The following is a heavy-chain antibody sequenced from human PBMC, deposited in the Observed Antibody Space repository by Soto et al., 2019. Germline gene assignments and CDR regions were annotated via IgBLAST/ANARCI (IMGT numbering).Heavy chain of an antibody. CDR1: GYTFTSYA. V-gene: IGHV1-3*01. J-gene: IGHJ3*02. CDR3: ARGRYDILTGYYDRAYAFDI. CDR2: INAGNGNT. D-gene: IGHD3-9*01. Sequence: QVQLVQSGAEVKKPGASVKVSCKASGYTFTSYAMHWVRQAPGQRLEWMGWINAGNGNTKYSQKFQGRVTITRDTSARTAYMELSSLRSEDTAVYYCARGRYDILTGYYDRAYAFDIWGQGTMVTVSS.